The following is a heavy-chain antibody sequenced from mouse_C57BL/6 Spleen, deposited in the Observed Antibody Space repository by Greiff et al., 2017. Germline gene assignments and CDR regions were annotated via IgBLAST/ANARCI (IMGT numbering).Heavy chain of an antibody. J-gene: IGHJ1*03. CDR2: IDPSDSET. D-gene: IGHD2-1*01. Sequence: QLQQPGAELVRPGSSVKLSCKASGYTFTSYWMHWVKQRPIQGLEWIGNIDPSDSETHYNQKFKDKATLTVDKSSSTAYMQLSSLTSEDSAVYYCARNYGNYDWYFDVWGTGTTVTVSS. V-gene: IGHV1-52*01. CDR3: ARNYGNYDWYFDV. CDR1: GYTFTSYW.